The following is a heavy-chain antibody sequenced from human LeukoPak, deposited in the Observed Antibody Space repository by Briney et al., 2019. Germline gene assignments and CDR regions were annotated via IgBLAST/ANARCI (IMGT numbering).Heavy chain of an antibody. CDR2: IIPNLGTT. CDR1: GGTSNSHA. J-gene: IGHJ4*02. D-gene: IGHD3-22*01. Sequence: SVKVCFKAAGGTSNSHAISWVRQAPGQGLEWMGRIIPNLGTTNRAQNFQDRVRLTADKSTNTAYMELTSLTSDDTAVYYCATTNDGGGYQWGDFFDFWGQGTLVTVSS. V-gene: IGHV1-69*04. CDR3: ATTNDGGGYQWGDFFDF.